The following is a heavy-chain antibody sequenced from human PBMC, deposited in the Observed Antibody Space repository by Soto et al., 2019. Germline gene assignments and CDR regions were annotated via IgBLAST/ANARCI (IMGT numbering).Heavy chain of an antibody. CDR2: ISGSGGST. CDR1: GFTFSSYA. V-gene: IGHV3-23*01. D-gene: IGHD6-19*01. CDR3: AKDSIIAVAGVYDAFDI. J-gene: IGHJ3*02. Sequence: EVQLLESGGGLVQPGGSLRLSCAASGFTFSSYALSWVRQAPGKGLEWVSAISGSGGSTYYADSVKGRFTISRDNSKNNLYRQMNSLRAEDTAVYYCAKDSIIAVAGVYDAFDIWGQGTMVTVSS.